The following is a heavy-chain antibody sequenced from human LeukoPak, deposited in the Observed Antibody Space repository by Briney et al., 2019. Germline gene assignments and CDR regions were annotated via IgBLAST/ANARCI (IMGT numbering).Heavy chain of an antibody. D-gene: IGHD3-10*01. CDR1: GGTFSSYA. CDR3: AREVDYYGSGANYYYGMDV. CDR2: VILNFGTA. Sequence: SVKVSFKASGGTFSSYAISWVRQAPAQGQEWMGVVILNFGTANYAQKFQARVTITADESTSTAYMELSSLRSEDTAVYYCAREVDYYGSGANYYYGMDVWGKGTTVTVSS. J-gene: IGHJ6*04. V-gene: IGHV1-69*01.